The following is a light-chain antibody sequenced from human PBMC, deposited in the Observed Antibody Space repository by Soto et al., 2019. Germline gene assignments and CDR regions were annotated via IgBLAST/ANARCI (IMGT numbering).Light chain of an antibody. Sequence: QLVLTQSPSASASLGASVKLTCTLSSGHSSYAIAWHQQQPEKGPRYLMKLNNDGSHSKGDGIPDRFSGSSSGAERYLTISSLQSEDEADYYCQTWGPGTWGFAGGTKLTVL. CDR1: SGHSSYA. CDR3: QTWGPGTWG. V-gene: IGLV4-69*01. J-gene: IGLJ3*02. CDR2: LNNDGSH.